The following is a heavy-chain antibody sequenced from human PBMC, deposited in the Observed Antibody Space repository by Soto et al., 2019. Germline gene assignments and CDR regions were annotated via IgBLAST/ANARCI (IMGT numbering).Heavy chain of an antibody. J-gene: IGHJ4*02. D-gene: IGHD1-26*01. CDR1: GITLSDNY. CDR3: ASGKWVLDY. CDR2: ISNSDYTT. V-gene: IGHV3-11*01. Sequence: QVHLVASGGGLVKPGGSLRLSCVASGITLSDNYMTWIRQAPGKGLEWLSYISNSDYTTYYADSVKGRFTISRDNAKNSLYLRLNGLRVEDTAVYYCASGKWVLDYWGQGILVTVSS.